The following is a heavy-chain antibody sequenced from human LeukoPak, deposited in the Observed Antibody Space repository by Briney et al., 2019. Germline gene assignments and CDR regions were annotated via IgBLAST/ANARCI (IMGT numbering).Heavy chain of an antibody. Sequence: PSETLSLTCTASGSSISSYYWSWIRQPPGKGLEWIGYIYYSGSTNYNPSLKGRVTISVDTSKNQFSLKLSSVTAADTAVYYCAREGVGATGGAFDIWGQGTMVTVSS. V-gene: IGHV4-59*01. CDR3: AREGVGATGGAFDI. CDR1: GSSISSYY. J-gene: IGHJ3*02. D-gene: IGHD1-26*01. CDR2: IYYSGST.